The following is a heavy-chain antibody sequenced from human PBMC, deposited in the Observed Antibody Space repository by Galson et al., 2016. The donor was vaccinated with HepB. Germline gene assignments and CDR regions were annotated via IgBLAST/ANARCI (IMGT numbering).Heavy chain of an antibody. V-gene: IGHV3-21*01. Sequence: SLRLSCAASGFSFITYSLNWVRQTPGKGLEWVSSISSDSRYKFCADSLKGRFTISRDNAKNSLYLQVNSLRAEDTGVYYCARSGWTGNFDYWGQGTLVTVSS. D-gene: IGHD3/OR15-3a*01. CDR3: ARSGWTGNFDY. J-gene: IGHJ4*02. CDR1: GFSFITYS. CDR2: ISSDSRYK.